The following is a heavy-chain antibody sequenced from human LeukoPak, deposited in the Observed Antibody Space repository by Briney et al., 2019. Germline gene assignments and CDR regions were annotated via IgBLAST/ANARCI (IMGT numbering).Heavy chain of an antibody. V-gene: IGHV3-30*02. D-gene: IGHD4-17*01. CDR1: AVTFSTYG. J-gene: IGHJ4*02. CDR2: RRYDGSNK. CDR3: AKEIWPTVTIPGRTYFDY. Sequence: GGSLRLSCAASAVTFSTYGMHWVRQAPGRGLEWVAFRRYDGSNKYHADSVKGRFTISRDNSKNTLYLQMNSLRAEDTAVYYCAKEIWPTVTIPGRTYFDYWGQGALVTVSS.